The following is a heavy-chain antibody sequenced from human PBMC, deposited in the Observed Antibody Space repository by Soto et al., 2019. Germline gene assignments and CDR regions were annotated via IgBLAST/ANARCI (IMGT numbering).Heavy chain of an antibody. J-gene: IGHJ6*02. CDR1: GYTFTSYY. CDR3: ARDVPLNYYDGTFSYYAMDV. D-gene: IGHD3-16*01. Sequence: ASVKVSCKASGYTFTSYYMHWVRQAPGQGLEWMGGIIPFFKAANYAQKFQGRVTITADDSTSTAYMDLYSLRSEDTAVYYCARDVPLNYYDGTFSYYAMDVWGQGTTVTVSS. CDR2: IIPFFKAA. V-gene: IGHV1-69*13.